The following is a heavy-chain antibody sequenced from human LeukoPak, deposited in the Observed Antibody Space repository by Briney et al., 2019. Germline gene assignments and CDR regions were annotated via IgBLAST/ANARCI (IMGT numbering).Heavy chain of an antibody. CDR1: GGSFSGYY. J-gene: IGHJ6*02. V-gene: IGHV4-34*01. Sequence: SETLSLTCAVYGGSFSGYYWSWIRQPPGKGLEWIGEINHSGSTNYNPSLKSRVTISVDTSKNQFSLKLSSVTAADTAVYYCARDGSRNVVPLLNYGMDVWGQGTTVTVSS. CDR3: ARDGSRNVVPLLNYGMDV. D-gene: IGHD1-1*01. CDR2: INHSGST.